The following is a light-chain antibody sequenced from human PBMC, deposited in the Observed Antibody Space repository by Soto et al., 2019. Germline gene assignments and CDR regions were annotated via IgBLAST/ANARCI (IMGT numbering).Light chain of an antibody. J-gene: IGLJ2*01. CDR1: SSDVGSYNL. CDR2: EVS. V-gene: IGLV2-23*02. CDR3: CSYAGSSTFVV. Sequence: QSVLTQPASVSGSPGQSITISCTGTSSDVGSYNLVSWYQQHPGKAPKLMIYEVSKRPSGVSNRFSGSKSGNTASLTISGLQAEVEADYSCCSYAGSSTFVVFGGGT.